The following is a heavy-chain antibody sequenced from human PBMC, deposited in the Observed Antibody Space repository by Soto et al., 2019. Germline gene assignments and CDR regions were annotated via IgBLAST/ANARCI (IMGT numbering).Heavy chain of an antibody. CDR1: GFTFSSYA. CDR3: TESPPTNDFWSGYYSYFDC. D-gene: IGHD3-3*01. CDR2: ISGSGGST. V-gene: IGHV3-23*01. J-gene: IGHJ4*02. Sequence: EVQLLESGGGLVQPGGSLRLSCAASGFTFSSYAMSWVRQAPGKGLEWVSAISGSGGSTYYADSVKGRFTISRDNSKNSLYLQMNSLRAEDTAVYYCTESPPTNDFWSGYYSYFDCWGQGTLVTVSS.